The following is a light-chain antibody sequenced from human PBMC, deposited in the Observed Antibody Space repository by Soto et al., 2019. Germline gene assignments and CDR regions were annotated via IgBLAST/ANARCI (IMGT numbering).Light chain of an antibody. Sequence: EIVLTQSPGTLSLSPGERATLSCRASQSVNNNYLAWFQQKPGQAPRLLIYDTSSRATGIPDRFSGSGSGTDFTLTISILEPDDFAVYYCHQYGSSRTFGQGTKVEIK. J-gene: IGKJ1*01. CDR3: HQYGSSRT. V-gene: IGKV3-20*01. CDR1: QSVNNNY. CDR2: DTS.